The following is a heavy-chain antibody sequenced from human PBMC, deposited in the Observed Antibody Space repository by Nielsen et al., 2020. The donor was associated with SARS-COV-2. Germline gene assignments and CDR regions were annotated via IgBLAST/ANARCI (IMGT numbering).Heavy chain of an antibody. D-gene: IGHD6-13*01. J-gene: IGHJ3*02. CDR3: ARDDLAAAYDAFDI. Sequence: SETLSLTCAVYGGSFSGYYWSWIRQPPGKGLEWIGEINHSGSTNYNPSLKSRVTISVDTSKNQFSLKLSSVIAADTAVYYCARDDLAAAYDAFDIWGQGTMVTVSS. CDR1: GGSFSGYY. V-gene: IGHV4-34*01. CDR2: INHSGST.